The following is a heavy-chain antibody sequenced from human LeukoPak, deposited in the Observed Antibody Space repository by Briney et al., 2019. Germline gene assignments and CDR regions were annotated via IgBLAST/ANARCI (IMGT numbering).Heavy chain of an antibody. D-gene: IGHD2-21*01. Sequence: ASAKVSCKASGYTFTSYDINSVRQATGQGLEGMGWMNPNSGNTGYAQKFQGRVTMTRNTPISTAYMELSSLRSEDTAVYYCARDPRGGAYFDYWGQGTLVTVSS. J-gene: IGHJ4*02. V-gene: IGHV1-8*01. CDR3: ARDPRGGAYFDY. CDR1: GYTFTSYD. CDR2: MNPNSGNT.